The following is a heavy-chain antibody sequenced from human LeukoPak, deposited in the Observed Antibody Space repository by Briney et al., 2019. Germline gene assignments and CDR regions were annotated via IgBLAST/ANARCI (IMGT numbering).Heavy chain of an antibody. CDR3: TRWANHGSGSFIDS. Sequence: GGSLRLSCTASGFTFGDYAMSWARQAPGKGLEWVGFVRSKAYGATTDYAVSVKGRFTISRDDSKSLAYLQMNSLKAEDTGVYYCTRWANHGSGSFIDSWGQGTLVTVSS. CDR1: GFTFGDYA. V-gene: IGHV3-49*04. CDR2: VRSKAYGATT. J-gene: IGHJ4*02. D-gene: IGHD3-10*01.